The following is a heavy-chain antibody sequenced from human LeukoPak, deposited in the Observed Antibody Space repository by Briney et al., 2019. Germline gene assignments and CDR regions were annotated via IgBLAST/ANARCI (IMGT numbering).Heavy chain of an antibody. J-gene: IGHJ4*02. CDR2: ISYDGSNK. V-gene: IGHV3-30-3*01. Sequence: PGGSLRLSCAASGFTFSSYAMHWVRQAPGKGLEWVAVISYDGSNKHYADSVKGRFTISRDNAKNSLYLQMNSLRAEDTAVYYCASGDPQGGTWYLDYWGQGTLVTVSS. CDR1: GFTFSSYA. D-gene: IGHD7-27*01. CDR3: ASGDPQGGTWYLDY.